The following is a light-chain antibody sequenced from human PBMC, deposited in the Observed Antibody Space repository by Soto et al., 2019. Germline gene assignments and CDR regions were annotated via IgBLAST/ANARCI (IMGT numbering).Light chain of an antibody. CDR3: QQLNSYPIT. V-gene: IGKV1-17*01. Sequence: MTQSPATLSLSPGETATLSCRASQGIRNDLGWYQQKPGKAPKLLIYAASSLQSGVPSRFSGSGSGTDFTLTISSLQPEDVATYFCQQLNSYPITLGQGTRLEIK. CDR1: QGIRND. J-gene: IGKJ5*01. CDR2: AAS.